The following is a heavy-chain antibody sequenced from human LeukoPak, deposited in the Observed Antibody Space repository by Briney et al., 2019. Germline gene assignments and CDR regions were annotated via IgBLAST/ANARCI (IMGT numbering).Heavy chain of an antibody. CDR1: GYTLAEVS. J-gene: IGHJ4*02. V-gene: IGHV1-24*01. CDR2: FDPEDGET. Sequence: ASVKVSCKVSGYTLAEVSIHWVRLGPGKGLEWMGGFDPEDGETFYAQKFQGRVSMTEDTSTDTANMDLSSLRSEDTAVYYCATGGTYYYGNTTYHTFDYWGQGTLLTVSS. D-gene: IGHD3-10*01. CDR3: ATGGTYYYGNTTYHTFDY.